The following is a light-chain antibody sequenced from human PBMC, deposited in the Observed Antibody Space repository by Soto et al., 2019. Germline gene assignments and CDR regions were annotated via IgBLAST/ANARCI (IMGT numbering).Light chain of an antibody. V-gene: IGKV1-5*01. Sequence: DIQMTQSPSTLSASVGDRVTITCRASQSISSWLAWYQQKPGKAPKLLIYDASSLESGVPSRFSGSGSGTEFTLNISSLQPDDFATYYCQQYNSFIFTFGPGTKVDIK. CDR2: DAS. CDR1: QSISSW. J-gene: IGKJ3*01. CDR3: QQYNSFIFT.